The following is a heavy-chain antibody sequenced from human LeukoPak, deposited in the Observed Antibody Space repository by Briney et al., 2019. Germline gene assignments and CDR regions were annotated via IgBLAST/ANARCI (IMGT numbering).Heavy chain of an antibody. Sequence: SETLSLTCTVSGGSISSYYWSWIRQPPGKGLEWIGYIYYSGSTNYNPSLKSRVTISVDTSKNQFSLKLSSVTAADTAVYYCARARFLEWLLSDAFDIWGQGTMVTVSS. V-gene: IGHV4-59*01. CDR2: IYYSGST. J-gene: IGHJ3*02. CDR1: GGSISSYY. D-gene: IGHD3-3*01. CDR3: ARARFLEWLLSDAFDI.